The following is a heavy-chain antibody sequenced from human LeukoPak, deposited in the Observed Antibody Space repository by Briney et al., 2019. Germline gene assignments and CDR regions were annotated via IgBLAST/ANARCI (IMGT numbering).Heavy chain of an antibody. Sequence: GGSLRLSCAASGFTVSSNYMSWVRQAPGKGLEWVSVIYSGGSTYYADSVKGRFTISRDNSENTLYLQMNSLRAEDTAVYYCARVLGYDFWSGLDYWGQGTLVTVSS. CDR1: GFTVSSNY. CDR3: ARVLGYDFWSGLDY. D-gene: IGHD3-3*01. CDR2: IYSGGST. J-gene: IGHJ4*02. V-gene: IGHV3-66*02.